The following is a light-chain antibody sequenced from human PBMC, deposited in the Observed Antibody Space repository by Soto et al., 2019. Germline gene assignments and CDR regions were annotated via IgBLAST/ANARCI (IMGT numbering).Light chain of an antibody. CDR3: QQGHNWPLT. V-gene: IGKV3-15*01. CDR2: SAS. J-gene: IGKJ2*01. CDR1: QSISTE. Sequence: EIVMTQSPATLSVSPGERATLSCRASQSISTELAWYQQKPGQPPRLLIYSASTRATGVPARFTGSGSGSAFTLTIIGLQSEDFSVYYCQQGHNWPLTFGQGTRLEI.